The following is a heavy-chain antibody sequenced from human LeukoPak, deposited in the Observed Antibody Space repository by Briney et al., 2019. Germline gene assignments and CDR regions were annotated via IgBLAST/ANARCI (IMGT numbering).Heavy chain of an antibody. CDR2: IRYDGSNK. Sequence: GGSLRLSCAASGFTFSSYGMHWVRQAPGKGLEWVAFIRYDGSNKYYADSVKGRFTISRDNSKNTLYLQMNTLRAEDTAVYYCAKSTYYYGSGSYNDYWGQGTLVTVSS. D-gene: IGHD3-10*01. CDR3: AKSTYYYGSGSYNDY. J-gene: IGHJ4*02. V-gene: IGHV3-30*02. CDR1: GFTFSSYG.